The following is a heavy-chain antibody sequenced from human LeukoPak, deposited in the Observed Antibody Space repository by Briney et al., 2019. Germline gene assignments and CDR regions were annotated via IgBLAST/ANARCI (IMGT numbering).Heavy chain of an antibody. Sequence: ASVTVSCKASGYTFTAYGSNWVRQAPGQGLEGMGWISGYNGNTHYAQKLQGRASMTTDTSASTAYMELRSLRSDDTAVYYCARSPRDIVVAPTDDAFDIWGQGTMVTVSS. CDR1: GYTFTAYG. V-gene: IGHV1-18*01. CDR3: ARSPRDIVVAPTDDAFDI. CDR2: ISGYNGNT. D-gene: IGHD2-21*01. J-gene: IGHJ3*02.